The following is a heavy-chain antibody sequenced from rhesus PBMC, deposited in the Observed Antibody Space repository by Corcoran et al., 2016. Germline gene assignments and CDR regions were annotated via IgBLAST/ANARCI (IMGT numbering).Heavy chain of an antibody. CDR1: GYSFTSYW. J-gene: IGHJ4*01. Sequence: EVQLVQSGAEVKRPGDSLKISCNTSGYSFTSYWISWVRQMPGKGLEWMGAIDPSDSDTRYNPSFQGQVTISADKSISTDYLQWSRLKASDTATYYCAKGGVIAAAGGFDYWGQGVLVTVSS. CDR3: AKGGVIAAAGGFDY. CDR2: IDPSDSDT. D-gene: IGHD6-31*01. V-gene: IGHV5-20*01.